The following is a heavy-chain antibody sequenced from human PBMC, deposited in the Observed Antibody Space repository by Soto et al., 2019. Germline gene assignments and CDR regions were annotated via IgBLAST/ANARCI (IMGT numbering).Heavy chain of an antibody. CDR3: ARELFGRSVWFDP. Sequence: TQSLTSTVSGGYIGNSYWGWIRLSPGKGLEWIGYIYYSGSTNYNPSLKSRVTISVDTSKNQFSLKLSSVTAADTAVYYCARELFGRSVWFDPWGQGTLVTVSS. V-gene: IGHV4-59*12. J-gene: IGHJ5*02. D-gene: IGHD3-10*01. CDR1: GGYIGNSY. CDR2: IYYSGST.